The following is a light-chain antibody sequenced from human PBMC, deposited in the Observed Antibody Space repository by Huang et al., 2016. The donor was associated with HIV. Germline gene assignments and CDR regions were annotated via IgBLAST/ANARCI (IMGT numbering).Light chain of an antibody. Sequence: DIQMTQSPSSLSASVGDRVTITCQASQDISNYLNWYQQKAGKAPKLLIYDASNVETGVPSRFSGSGSGTDFTFTISSLQPEDIATYYCQQYDNLLALTFGGGTKVEIK. V-gene: IGKV1-33*01. J-gene: IGKJ4*01. CDR1: QDISNY. CDR3: QQYDNLLALT. CDR2: DAS.